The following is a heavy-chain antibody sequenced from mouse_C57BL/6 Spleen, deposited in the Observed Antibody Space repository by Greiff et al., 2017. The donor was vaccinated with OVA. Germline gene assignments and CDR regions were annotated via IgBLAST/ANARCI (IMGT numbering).Heavy chain of an antibody. D-gene: IGHD2-4*01. J-gene: IGHJ4*01. V-gene: IGHV1-18*01. CDR1: GYTFTDYN. CDR3: ARGGGIYYDYDSYAMDY. Sequence: EVKLQQSGPELVKPGASVKIPCKASGYTFTDYNMDWVKQSHGKSLEWIGDINPNNGGTIYNQKFKGKATLTVDKSSSTAYMELRSLTSEDTAVYYCARGGGIYYDYDSYAMDYWGQGTSVTVSS. CDR2: INPNNGGT.